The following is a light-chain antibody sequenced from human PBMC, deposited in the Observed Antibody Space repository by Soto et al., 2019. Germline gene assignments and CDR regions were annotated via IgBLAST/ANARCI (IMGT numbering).Light chain of an antibody. Sequence: VVTQEPSFSVSPGGTVTLTCGLSSGSVSTSYYPSWYQQTPGQAPRTLIYSTNTRSSGVPDRFSGSILGNKAALTITGAQADDESDYYCVLYIGSGILFGGGTKLTVL. CDR2: STN. CDR1: SGSVSTSYY. J-gene: IGLJ2*01. CDR3: VLYIGSGIL. V-gene: IGLV8-61*01.